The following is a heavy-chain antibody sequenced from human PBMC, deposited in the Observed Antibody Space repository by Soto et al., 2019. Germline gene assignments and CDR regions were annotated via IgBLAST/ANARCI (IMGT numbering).Heavy chain of an antibody. J-gene: IGHJ4*02. V-gene: IGHV4-30-2*03. D-gene: IGHD2-15*01. CDR1: GGYIIGGGYS. CDR3: ARHTPAISISDH. CDR2: MYHSGST. Sequence: SETQSVTCAVAGGYIIGGGYSWSWIRQPPGKGLEWIGYMYHSGSTYYNPSLKSRVTISVDTSKNQFSLKLSSVTAADTAVYYCARHTPAISISDHWGQGTLVTVSS.